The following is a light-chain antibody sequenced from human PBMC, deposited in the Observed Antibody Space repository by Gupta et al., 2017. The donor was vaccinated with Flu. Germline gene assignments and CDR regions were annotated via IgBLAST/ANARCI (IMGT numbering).Light chain of an antibody. CDR1: QNIHRW. Sequence: DIQMTQSPSTLSASVGDRVTITCRASQNIHRWLEWYQQKPGKAPKLLIYVATRVESGVPSRFSGSGSRXEFTLTXSSRQIDDFAHYYSQPYYMYGSFGXWTKVEIK. V-gene: IGKV1-5*01. J-gene: IGKJ2*03. CDR3: QPYYMYGS. CDR2: VAT.